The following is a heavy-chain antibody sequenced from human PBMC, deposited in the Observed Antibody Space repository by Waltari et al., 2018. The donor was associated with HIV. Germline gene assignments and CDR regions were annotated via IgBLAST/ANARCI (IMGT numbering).Heavy chain of an antibody. CDR1: GYTFTSYG. V-gene: IGHV1-18*01. J-gene: IGHJ3*02. CDR2: ISAYKGNA. CDR3: ARDKSSMIVVVTEGGYDAFDI. Sequence: QVQLVQSGAEVKKPGASVKVSCKASGYTFTSYGISWVRQAHGQGLEWMGWISAYKGNANYAQKLQGRVTMTTDTATSTAYMELRSLRSDDTAVYYCARDKSSMIVVVTEGGYDAFDIWGQGTMVTVSS. D-gene: IGHD3-22*01.